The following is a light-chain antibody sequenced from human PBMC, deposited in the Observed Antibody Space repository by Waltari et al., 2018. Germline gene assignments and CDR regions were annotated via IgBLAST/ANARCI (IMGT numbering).Light chain of an antibody. Sequence: DIVMTQSPDSLAVSLGERATINCKSSQSVFSRSDNKNYLAWYQQKPGQPPKLLIYWASTRESGVPDRFSGSRSETDFTLTISSLQAEDVAVYYCQQYYSAPFNFGQGTKLEIK. J-gene: IGKJ2*01. CDR3: QQYYSAPFN. CDR1: QSVFSRSDNKNY. V-gene: IGKV4-1*01. CDR2: WAS.